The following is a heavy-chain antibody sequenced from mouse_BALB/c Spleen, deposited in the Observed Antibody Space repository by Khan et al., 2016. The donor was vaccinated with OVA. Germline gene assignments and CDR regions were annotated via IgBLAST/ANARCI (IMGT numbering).Heavy chain of an antibody. CDR3: ARNYDYDEGLAY. Sequence: QVQLKQSGPGLVRPSQSLSITCTVSGFSLTTYGVHWVRQSPGKGLEWMGVIWSGGSTEYSADFISRLSISKDNYKSQVFFKMNSLQPDDTAIYYCARNYDYDEGLAYWGQGTLVTVSA. CDR2: IWSGGST. V-gene: IGHV2-2*01. D-gene: IGHD2-4*01. CDR1: GFSLTTYG. J-gene: IGHJ3*01.